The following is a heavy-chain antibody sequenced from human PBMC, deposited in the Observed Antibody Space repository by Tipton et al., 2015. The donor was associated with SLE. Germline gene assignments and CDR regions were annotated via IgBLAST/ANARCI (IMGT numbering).Heavy chain of an antibody. CDR2: IYYSGST. V-gene: IGHV4-39*01. CDR3: ARPNDFWSVQGAFDI. D-gene: IGHD3-3*01. Sequence: TLSLTCTVSGGSISSSSYYWGWIRQPPGKGLEWIGSIYYSGSTYYNPSLKSRVTISVDTSKNQFSLNLSFVTAADTAVYYCARPNDFWSVQGAFDIWGQGTMVTVSS. CDR1: GGSISSSSYY. J-gene: IGHJ3*02.